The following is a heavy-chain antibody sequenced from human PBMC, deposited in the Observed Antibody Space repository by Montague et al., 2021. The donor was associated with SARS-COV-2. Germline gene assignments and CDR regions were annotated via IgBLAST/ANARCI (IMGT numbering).Heavy chain of an antibody. CDR3: ARHYYTTINRVTRGLTWFDH. D-gene: IGHD3-3*01. J-gene: IGHJ5*02. CDR1: GGSISSSSYY. CDR2: IFYSSTS. Sequence: SETLSLTCSVSGGSISSSSYYWGWIRQPPGKGREWNGSIFYSSTSSYNGSLKICVTLSVYTYKNQFSLKLNAAAAADTAVYTCARHYYTTINRVTRGLTWFDHWGQGILVTVSS. V-gene: IGHV4-39*01.